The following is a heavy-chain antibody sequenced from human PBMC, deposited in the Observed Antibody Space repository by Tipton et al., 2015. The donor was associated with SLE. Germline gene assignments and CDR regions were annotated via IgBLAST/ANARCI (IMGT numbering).Heavy chain of an antibody. J-gene: IGHJ4*02. CDR2: IYYSGST. CDR3: ARHADSSFVFSSRIDY. D-gene: IGHD6-13*01. V-gene: IGHV4-39*07. CDR1: GGSISRSSYY. Sequence: LRLSCTVSGGSISRSSYYWGWIRQPPGKGLEWIGSIYYSGSTYYNPSLKSRVTISVDTSKNQFSLRLSSVTAADTAVYYCARHADSSFVFSSRIDYWGQGTLVTVSS.